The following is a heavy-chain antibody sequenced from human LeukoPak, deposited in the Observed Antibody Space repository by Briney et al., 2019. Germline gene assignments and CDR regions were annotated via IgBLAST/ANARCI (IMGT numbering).Heavy chain of an antibody. CDR1: GYNFTSYW. D-gene: IGHD3-9*01. V-gene: IGHV1-18*04. CDR2: ISAYNGNT. CDR3: ARATAELRYFDWLSLTPRYYFDY. Sequence: GESLKISCKASGYNFTSYWIGWVRQAPGQGLEWMGWISAYNGNTNYAQKLQGRVTMTTDTSTSTAYMELRSLRSDDTAVYYCARATAELRYFDWLSLTPRYYFDYWGQGTLVTVSS. J-gene: IGHJ4*02.